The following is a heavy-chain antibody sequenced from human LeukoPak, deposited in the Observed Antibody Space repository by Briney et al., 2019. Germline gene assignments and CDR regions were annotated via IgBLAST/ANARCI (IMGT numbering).Heavy chain of an antibody. CDR2: IIDTGST. Sequence: SETLSLTCAVHGGSFSGYYWTWIRQPPGKGLEWIGEIIDTGSTKYTSSLKSRVTISVDTSKNQFSLKLSTVTAADTAVYYCARDSVWLQLPGFDFWGQGTMVTVSS. CDR3: ARDSVWLQLPGFDF. V-gene: IGHV4-34*12. J-gene: IGHJ3*01. CDR1: GGSFSGYY. D-gene: IGHD5-24*01.